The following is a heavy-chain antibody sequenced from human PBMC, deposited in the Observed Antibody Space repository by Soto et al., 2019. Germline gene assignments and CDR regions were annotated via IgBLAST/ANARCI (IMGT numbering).Heavy chain of an antibody. V-gene: IGHV3-11*01. CDR1: GFTFSDYY. CDR3: ARDDIAVAGISTYYYYGMDV. CDR2: ISTSGRTI. J-gene: IGHJ6*02. Sequence: GGSLRLSCVASGFTFSDYYMSWIRQAPGKGLECISYISTSGRTIYYADSVKGRFTISRDNAKNSLYLQMSSLRAEDTAVYYCARDDIAVAGISTYYYYGMDVWGQGTTVTVSS. D-gene: IGHD6-19*01.